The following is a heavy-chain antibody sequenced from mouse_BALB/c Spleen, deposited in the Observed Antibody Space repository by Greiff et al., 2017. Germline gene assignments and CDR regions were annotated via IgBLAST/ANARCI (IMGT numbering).Heavy chain of an antibody. V-gene: IGHV5-9-4*01. D-gene: IGHD1-1*01. Sequence: EVHLVESGGGLVKPGGSLKLSCAASGFTFSSYSMSWVRQSPEKRLEWVAEISSGGSYTYYPDTVTGRFTISKDNAKNTLYLEMSSLRSEDTAMYYCARITTVVGGPLYFDYWGQGTTLTVSS. J-gene: IGHJ2*01. CDR3: ARITTVVGGPLYFDY. CDR2: ISSGGSYT. CDR1: GFTFSSYS.